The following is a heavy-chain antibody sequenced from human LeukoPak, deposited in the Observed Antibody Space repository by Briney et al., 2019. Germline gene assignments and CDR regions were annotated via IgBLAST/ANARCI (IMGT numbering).Heavy chain of an antibody. V-gene: IGHV3-48*01. D-gene: IGHD7-27*01. CDR2: ISSSSSTI. J-gene: IGHJ6*02. Sequence: GGSLRLSCAASGITFGSYWMHWVRQAPGKGLEWVSYISSSSSTIYYADSVKGRFTISRDNAKNSLYLQMNSLRAEDTAVYYCARVTGGFYYYYGMDVWGQGTTVTVSS. CDR1: GITFGSYW. CDR3: ARVTGGFYYYYGMDV.